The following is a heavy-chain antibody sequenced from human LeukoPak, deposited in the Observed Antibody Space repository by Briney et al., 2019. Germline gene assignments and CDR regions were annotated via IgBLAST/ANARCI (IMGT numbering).Heavy chain of an antibody. CDR1: GGSVSSASNY. CDR3: ARDPGYCSGGSCGNFDY. CDR2: MYYSGGT. Sequence: SETLSLTCTVSGGSVSSASNYWSWIRQPPGKGLEWIGYMYYSGGTSYNPSLKSRVTISADTSKNQFSLKLSSVTAADTAVYYCARDPGYCSGGSCGNFDYWGQGTLVTVCS. D-gene: IGHD2-15*01. V-gene: IGHV4-61*01. J-gene: IGHJ4*02.